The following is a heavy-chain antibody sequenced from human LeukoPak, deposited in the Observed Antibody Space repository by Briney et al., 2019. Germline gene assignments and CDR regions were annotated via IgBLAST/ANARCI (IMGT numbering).Heavy chain of an antibody. CDR2: ISGSGGST. J-gene: IGHJ4*02. D-gene: IGHD3-22*01. CDR1: GFTFSSYS. V-gene: IGHV3-23*01. Sequence: PGGSLRLSCAASGFTFSSYSMNWVRQAPGKGLEWVSAISGSGGSTYYAGSVKGRFTISRDNSKNTLYLQMNSLRAEDTAVYYCASAGGSYYYDSSGYSWAWSEGYYFDYWGQGTLVTVSS. CDR3: ASAGGSYYYDSSGYSWAWSEGYYFDY.